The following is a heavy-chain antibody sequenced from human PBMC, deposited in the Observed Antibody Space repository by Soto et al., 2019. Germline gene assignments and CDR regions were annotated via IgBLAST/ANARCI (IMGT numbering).Heavy chain of an antibody. CDR2: ISAYNGNT. CDR1: GFSFSTYW. CDR3: AREWSHVFDY. V-gene: IGHV1-18*04. Sequence: PGESLKISCQGSGFSFSTYWIGWVRQAPGQGLEWMGWISAYNGNTNYAQKLQGRVTMTTDTSTSTAYMELRSLRSDDTAVYYCAREWSHVFDYWGQGTLVTVSS. J-gene: IGHJ4*02. D-gene: IGHD1-26*01.